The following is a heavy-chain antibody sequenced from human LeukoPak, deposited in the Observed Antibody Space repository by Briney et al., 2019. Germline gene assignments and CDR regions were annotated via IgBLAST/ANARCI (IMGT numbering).Heavy chain of an antibody. D-gene: IGHD6-6*01. CDR3: ARDGTAARPGHGWFDP. CDR1: GYTFTSYY. V-gene: IGHV1-46*01. Sequence: GASVKVSCKASGYTFTSYYMHWVRQAPGQGLEWMGIINPSGGSTSYAQKFQGRVTMTRDMSTSTVYMELSSLRSEDTAVYYCARDGTAARPGHGWFDPWGQGTLVTVSS. CDR2: INPSGGST. J-gene: IGHJ5*02.